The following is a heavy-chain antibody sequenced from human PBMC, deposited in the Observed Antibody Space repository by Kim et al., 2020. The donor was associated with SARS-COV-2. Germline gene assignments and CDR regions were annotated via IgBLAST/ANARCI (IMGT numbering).Heavy chain of an antibody. J-gene: IGHJ4*02. D-gene: IGHD6-19*01. V-gene: IGHV3-9*01. CDR2: ISWNSGSI. CDR3: AKDTEEQWLGLDY. Sequence: GGSLRLSCAASGFNFDDYAMHWVRQAPGKGLEWVSGISWNSGSIGYADSVKGRFTISRDNAKNSLYLQMNSLRAEDTALYYCAKDTEEQWLGLDYWGQGTLVTVSS. CDR1: GFNFDDYA.